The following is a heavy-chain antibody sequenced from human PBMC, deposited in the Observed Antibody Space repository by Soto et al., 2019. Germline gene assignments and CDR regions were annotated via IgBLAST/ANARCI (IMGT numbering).Heavy chain of an antibody. CDR3: ARDVRLPDY. Sequence: EVQLVESGGGLVPPGGSLRLSCAASGFTFSTDSMNWVRQAPGKGLEWVSFISSTGETTYYADSVKGRLTISRDNAKNSRFLQMNSLTAEDTAVYYCARDVRLPDYWGQGTLVTVSS. J-gene: IGHJ4*02. V-gene: IGHV3-48*01. CDR1: GFTFSTDS. D-gene: IGHD3-10*02. CDR2: ISSTGETT.